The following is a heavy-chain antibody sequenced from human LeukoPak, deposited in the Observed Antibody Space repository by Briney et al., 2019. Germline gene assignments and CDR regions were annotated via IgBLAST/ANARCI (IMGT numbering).Heavy chain of an antibody. CDR3: ARLLAYYDFWSGYSHYYGMDV. Sequence: PSETLSLTCAVYGGSFSGYYWSWIRQPPGKGLEWIGEINHSGSTNYNPSLKSRVTISVDTSKNQFSLKLSSVTAADTAVYYRARLLAYYDFWSGYSHYYGMDVWGQGTTVTVSS. CDR2: INHSGST. D-gene: IGHD3-3*01. J-gene: IGHJ6*02. V-gene: IGHV4-34*01. CDR1: GGSFSGYY.